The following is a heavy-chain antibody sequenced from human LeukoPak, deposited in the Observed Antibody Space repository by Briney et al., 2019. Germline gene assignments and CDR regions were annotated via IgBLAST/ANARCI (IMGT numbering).Heavy chain of an antibody. V-gene: IGHV1-3*01. Sequence: GASVKVSCKASGYTFTSYAMHWVRQAPGQRLEWMGWINAGNGNTKYSQKFQGRVTITRDTPASTAYMELSSLRSEDTAVYYCARELPGIAAANFDYWGQGTLVTVSS. CDR2: INAGNGNT. D-gene: IGHD6-13*01. J-gene: IGHJ4*02. CDR3: ARELPGIAAANFDY. CDR1: GYTFTSYA.